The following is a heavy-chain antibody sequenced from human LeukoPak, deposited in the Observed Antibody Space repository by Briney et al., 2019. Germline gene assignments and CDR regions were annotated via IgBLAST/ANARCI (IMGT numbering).Heavy chain of an antibody. CDR2: IYYSGST. Sequence: SQTLSLTCTVSGGSISSGDYYWSWIRQPPGKGLEWIGYIYYSGSTYYNPSLKSRVTISVDTSKNQFSLKLSSVTAADTAVYYCVRGALYDFWSGYYIDYWGQATLVTVSS. CDR3: VRGALYDFWSGYYIDY. J-gene: IGHJ4*02. D-gene: IGHD3-3*01. V-gene: IGHV4-30-4*08. CDR1: GGSISSGDYY.